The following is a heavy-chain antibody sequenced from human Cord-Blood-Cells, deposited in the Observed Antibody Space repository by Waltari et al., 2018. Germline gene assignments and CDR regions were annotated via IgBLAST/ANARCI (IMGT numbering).Heavy chain of an antibody. CDR2: INPNSGGT. CDR3: ARPPKKYCSSTSCYFDY. CDR1: GYTFTGYY. D-gene: IGHD2-2*01. V-gene: IGHV1-2*02. J-gene: IGHJ4*02. Sequence: QVQLVQSGAEVKKPGASVKVSCTASGYTFTGYYMHCVRQATGQGLEWMGWINPNSGGTNYAQKFQGRVTMTRDTSISTAYMELSRLRSDDTAVYYCARPPKKYCSSTSCYFDYWGQGTLVTVSS.